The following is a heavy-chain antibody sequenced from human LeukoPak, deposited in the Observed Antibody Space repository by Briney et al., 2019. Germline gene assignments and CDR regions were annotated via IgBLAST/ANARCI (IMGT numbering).Heavy chain of an antibody. CDR3: AKAYTRSWYAAFDI. J-gene: IGHJ3*02. V-gene: IGHV3-23*01. Sequence: PGQSLTLSCAASRFTLTSYATSWVRQAPRTGLEWVSDISGSGGSTYYADSVKGRFTISRDNSKNTLYLQMNSLRGDDTAIYYCAKAYTRSWYAAFDIWGQGTMVTISS. CDR1: RFTLTSYA. CDR2: ISGSGGST. D-gene: IGHD6-13*01.